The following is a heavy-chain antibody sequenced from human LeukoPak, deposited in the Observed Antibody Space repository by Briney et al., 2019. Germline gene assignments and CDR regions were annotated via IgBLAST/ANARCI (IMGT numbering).Heavy chain of an antibody. CDR1: GYTFTSYD. V-gene: IGHV1-8*01. J-gene: IGHJ4*02. CDR2: MNPNSGNT. CDR3: ARASPISSGRAYYFDY. D-gene: IGHD6-19*01. Sequence: GASVKVSCKASGYTFTSYDINWVRQATGQGLEWMGWMNPNSGNTGYAQKFQGRVTMTRNTSISTAYMELSSLRSEDTAVCYCARASPISSGRAYYFDYWGQGTLVTVSS.